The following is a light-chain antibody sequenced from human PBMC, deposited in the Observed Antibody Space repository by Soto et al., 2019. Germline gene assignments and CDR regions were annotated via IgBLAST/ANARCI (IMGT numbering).Light chain of an antibody. CDR2: EVT. V-gene: IGLV2-8*01. CDR3: SSFAGGGNPVL. CDR1: SSDVGGYNY. Sequence: QSALTQPPSASGSLGQSVTISCTGTSSDVGGYNYVSWHQQHPGKAPKLMIYEVTKRPSGVPDRFSGSKSGNTASLTVSGLQAEDEDDYYCSSFAGGGNPVLFGGGTQLTVL. J-gene: IGLJ7*01.